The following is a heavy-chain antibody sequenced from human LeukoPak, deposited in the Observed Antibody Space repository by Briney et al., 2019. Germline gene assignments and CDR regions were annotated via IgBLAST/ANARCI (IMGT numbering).Heavy chain of an antibody. CDR3: ARVEVDYSGNILKKFFDY. J-gene: IGHJ4*02. D-gene: IGHD4-23*01. V-gene: IGHV1-2*02. Sequence: ASVKVSCKASGYTFSTSSMNWVRQAPGQGLEWMGWINPNSGGTNYAQKFQGRVTMTRDTSISTAYMELSRLRSDDTAVYYCARVEVDYSGNILKKFFDYWGQGTLVTVSS. CDR1: GYTFSTSS. CDR2: INPNSGGT.